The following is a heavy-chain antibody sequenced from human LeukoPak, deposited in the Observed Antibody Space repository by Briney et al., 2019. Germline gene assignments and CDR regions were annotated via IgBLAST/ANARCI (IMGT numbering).Heavy chain of an antibody. J-gene: IGHJ6*03. D-gene: IGHD4-11*01. CDR2: MNPNSGNT. CDR1: GYTFTSYD. CDR3: ARGRVSSSTWHSTYYYYFYMDV. V-gene: IGHV1-8*01. Sequence: GASVKVSCKASGYTFTSYDINWVRQATGQGLEWMGWMNPNSGNTGYAQKFQGRVTMTRNTSISTAYMELSSLRSEDTAVYYCARGRVSSSTWHSTYYYYFYMDVWGKGTTVTVSS.